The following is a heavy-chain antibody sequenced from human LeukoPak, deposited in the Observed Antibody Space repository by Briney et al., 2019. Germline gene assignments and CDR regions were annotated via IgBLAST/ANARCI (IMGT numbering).Heavy chain of an antibody. D-gene: IGHD5-18*01. J-gene: IGHJ4*02. CDR1: GGTFTSYA. CDR2: IIPISGTT. Sequence: ASVKVSCKTSGGTFTSYAITWVRQAPGQGLEWMGKIIPISGTTNYAQKFQGRVTITADESTSTAYMELSSLRSEDTAVYYCARVGYSYGYAYFDYWGQGTLVTVSS. CDR3: ARVGYSYGYAYFDY. V-gene: IGHV1-69*13.